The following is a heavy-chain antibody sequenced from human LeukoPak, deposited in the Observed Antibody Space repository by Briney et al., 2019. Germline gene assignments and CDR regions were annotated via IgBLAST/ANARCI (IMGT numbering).Heavy chain of an antibody. Sequence: GGSLRPSCAASGFTFSDYYMSWIRQAPGKGLELVSYISSSGSTIYYADSVKGRFTISRDNAKNSLYLQMNSLRAEDTAVYYCASLRYCSGGSCPPSYYYYGMDVWGQGTTVTVSS. CDR3: ASLRYCSGGSCPPSYYYYGMDV. D-gene: IGHD2-15*01. V-gene: IGHV3-11*01. CDR2: ISSSGSTI. CDR1: GFTFSDYY. J-gene: IGHJ6*02.